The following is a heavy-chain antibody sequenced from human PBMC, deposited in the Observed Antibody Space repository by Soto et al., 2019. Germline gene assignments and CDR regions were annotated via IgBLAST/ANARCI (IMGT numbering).Heavy chain of an antibody. Sequence: QVQLQESGPGLVKPSQTLSLTCTVSGGSISSGGYYWSWIRQHPGQGLEWIGYIYYSGSTYYNPSLKSRFTISVDTSKNQFSLKLSSVTAADTAVYYCARQARFGVVVDYWGQGTLVTVSS. J-gene: IGHJ4*02. D-gene: IGHD3-3*01. CDR2: IYYSGST. V-gene: IGHV4-31*03. CDR3: ARQARFGVVVDY. CDR1: GGSISSGGYY.